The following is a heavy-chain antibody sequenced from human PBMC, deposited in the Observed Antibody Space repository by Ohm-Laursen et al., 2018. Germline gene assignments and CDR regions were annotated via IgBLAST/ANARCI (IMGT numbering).Heavy chain of an antibody. CDR1: GGTFSSYA. CDR2: INPSSGGT. Sequence: ASVKVSCKASGGTFSSYAISWVRQAPGQGLEWMGWINPSSGGTNYAQKFQGRVTMTRDTSISTAYMELSRLRSDDTAVYYCARASEITIFGVVNYYGMDVWGQGTTVTVSS. D-gene: IGHD3-3*01. V-gene: IGHV1-2*02. CDR3: ARASEITIFGVVNYYGMDV. J-gene: IGHJ6*02.